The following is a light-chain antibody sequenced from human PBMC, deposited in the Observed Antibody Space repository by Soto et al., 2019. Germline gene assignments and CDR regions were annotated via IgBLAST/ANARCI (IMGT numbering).Light chain of an antibody. CDR1: QSLVYSDGKTY. CDR2: QVS. CDR3: VQTVHWPST. J-gene: IGKJ2*01. V-gene: IGKV2-30*01. Sequence: DVVMTQSPLSLTVNLGQPASVSCRSSQSLVYSDGKTYLTWFQQRPGHSPRRLIFQVSKRDSGVPDRFSGSGSGTYFTLRISRVEAEDVGVYYCVQTVHWPSTFGKGTKLEI.